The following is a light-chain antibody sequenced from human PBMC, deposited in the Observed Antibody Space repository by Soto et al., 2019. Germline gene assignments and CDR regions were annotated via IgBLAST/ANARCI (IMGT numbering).Light chain of an antibody. CDR1: SSNIGANYD. Sequence: QSVLTQPPSVSGAPGQGVTISCTGSSSNIGANYDVHWYQQVPGRAPKLLIYDNNNRPSGVPDRFSGSKSGTSASLAITGLQAEDEADYYCQSFDISLSGVVFGGGTKVTVL. CDR2: DNN. V-gene: IGLV1-40*01. CDR3: QSFDISLSGVV. J-gene: IGLJ2*01.